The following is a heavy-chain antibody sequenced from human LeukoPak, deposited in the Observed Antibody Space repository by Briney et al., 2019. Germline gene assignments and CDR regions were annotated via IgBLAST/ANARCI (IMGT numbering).Heavy chain of an antibody. V-gene: IGHV4-34*01. CDR1: GGSFSGYY. J-gene: IGHJ4*02. D-gene: IGHD6-25*01. CDR3: ATEAAGSGAFDY. Sequence: SETLSLTCAVYGGSFSGYYWSWIRQPPGKGLEWIGEINHSGSTNYNPSLKSRVTTSVDTSKTHFSLTLTSLTAADTAVYYCATEAAGSGAFDYWGQGTLVTVSS. CDR2: INHSGST.